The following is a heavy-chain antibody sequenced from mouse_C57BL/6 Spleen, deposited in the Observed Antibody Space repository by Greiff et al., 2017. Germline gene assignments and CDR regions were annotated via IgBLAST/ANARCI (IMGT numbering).Heavy chain of an antibody. Sequence: EVKVMESGGGLVKPGGSLKLSCAASGFTFSDYGMHWVRQAPEKGLEWVAYISSGSSTIYYADTVKGRFTISRDNAKNTLFLQMTSLRYEDTAKYYCARHSTRPRDYAMDYWGQGTSVTVSS. D-gene: IGHD2-14*01. CDR2: ISSGSSTI. J-gene: IGHJ4*01. CDR3: ARHSTRPRDYAMDY. CDR1: GFTFSDYG. V-gene: IGHV5-17*01.